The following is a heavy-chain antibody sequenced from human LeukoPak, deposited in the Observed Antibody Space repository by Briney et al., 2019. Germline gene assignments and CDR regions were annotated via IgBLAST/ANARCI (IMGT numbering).Heavy chain of an antibody. CDR3: ASLSPGSRTLDY. V-gene: IGHV4-4*07. Sequence: SETLSLTCTVSGGSISSYYWSWIRQPAGKGLESIGHISTSGSTNYNPSLKSRVTISVDTSKNQFSLKLSSVTAADTAVYYCASLSPGSRTLDYWGQGTLVTVSS. D-gene: IGHD1/OR15-1a*01. CDR2: ISTSGST. J-gene: IGHJ4*02. CDR1: GGSISSYY.